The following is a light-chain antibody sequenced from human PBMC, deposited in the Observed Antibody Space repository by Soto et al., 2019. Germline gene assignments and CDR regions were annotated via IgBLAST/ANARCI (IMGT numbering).Light chain of an antibody. CDR2: GAS. CDR3: QQYNNWPPDGP. Sequence: EIVMTQSPATLSVSPGERATLSCRASQSVSSNLAWYQQKPGQAPRLLIYGASTRATGIPARFSGSGSGTEFTLTISSLQSEDFAVYYCQQYNNWPPDGPFGQGTKVEIK. J-gene: IGKJ1*01. CDR1: QSVSSN. V-gene: IGKV3-15*01.